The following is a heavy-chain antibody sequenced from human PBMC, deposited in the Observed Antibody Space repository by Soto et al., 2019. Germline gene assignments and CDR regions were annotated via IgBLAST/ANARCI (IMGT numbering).Heavy chain of an antibody. CDR2: ISSSSSYI. Sequence: EVQLVESGGGLVKPGGSLRLSCAASGFTFSSYSMNWVRQAPGKGLEWVSSISSSSSYIYYADSVKGRFTISRDNAKNSLYLQMNSLRAEDTAVYYCARDPVAAPYYFDYWGQGTLVTVSS. D-gene: IGHD2-15*01. J-gene: IGHJ4*02. CDR1: GFTFSSYS. CDR3: ARDPVAAPYYFDY. V-gene: IGHV3-21*01.